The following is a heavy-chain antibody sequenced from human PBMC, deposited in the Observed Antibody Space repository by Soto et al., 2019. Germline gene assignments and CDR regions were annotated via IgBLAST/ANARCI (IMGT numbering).Heavy chain of an antibody. CDR3: ARAQAAGTKYYFDY. Sequence: EVQLVESRGGLVQPGGSLRLSCAASGFTFSSYAMHWVRQAPGKGLEYVSAISSNGGSTYYANSVKGRFTISRDNSKNTLYLQMGSLRAEDMAVYYCARAQAAGTKYYFDYWGQGTLVTVSS. CDR1: GFTFSSYA. D-gene: IGHD1-1*01. CDR2: ISSNGGST. J-gene: IGHJ4*02. V-gene: IGHV3-64*01.